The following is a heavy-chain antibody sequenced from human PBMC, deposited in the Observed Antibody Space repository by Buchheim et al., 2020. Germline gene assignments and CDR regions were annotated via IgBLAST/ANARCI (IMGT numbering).Heavy chain of an antibody. CDR2: IGGSGGST. CDR3: AKEMIITIFGVVIGAGNDY. CDR1: GFTFSSYA. D-gene: IGHD3-3*01. V-gene: IGHV3-23*01. J-gene: IGHJ4*02. Sequence: EVQLLESGGGLVQPGGSLRLSCAASGFTFSSYAMSWVRQAPGKGLEWVSAIGGSGGSTYYADSVKGRFTISGDNSRNTRYLQMNSLRAEDTAVYYCAKEMIITIFGVVIGAGNDYWGQGTL.